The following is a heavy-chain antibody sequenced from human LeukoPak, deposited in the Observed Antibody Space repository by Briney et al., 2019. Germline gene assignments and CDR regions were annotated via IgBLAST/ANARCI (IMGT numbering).Heavy chain of an antibody. Sequence: ASVKVSCKASGYTFTSYGISWVRQAPGQGLEWMGWISAYNDNTNYAQKLQGRVTMTTDTSTSTAYMELRSLRSDDTAVYYCARGAGYCSSTSCYVFDYWGQGTLVTVSS. V-gene: IGHV1-18*04. D-gene: IGHD2-2*01. CDR1: GYTFTSYG. CDR3: ARGAGYCSSTSCYVFDY. J-gene: IGHJ4*02. CDR2: ISAYNDNT.